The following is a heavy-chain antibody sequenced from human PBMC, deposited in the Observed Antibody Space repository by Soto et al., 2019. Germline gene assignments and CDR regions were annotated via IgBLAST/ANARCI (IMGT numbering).Heavy chain of an antibody. D-gene: IGHD3-22*01. CDR1: GGSISSGDYY. J-gene: IGHJ6*02. V-gene: IGHV4-30-4*01. CDR2: IYYSGST. CDR3: ARIYYDKAYGMDV. Sequence: SETLSLACTVSGGSISSGDYYWSWIRQPPGKGLEWIGYIYYSGSTYYNPSLKSRVTISVDTSKNQFSLKLSSVTAADTAVYYCARIYYDKAYGMDVWGQGTTVTVSS.